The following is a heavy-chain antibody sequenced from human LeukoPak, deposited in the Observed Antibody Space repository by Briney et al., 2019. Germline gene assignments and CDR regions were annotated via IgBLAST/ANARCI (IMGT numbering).Heavy chain of an antibody. CDR2: IIPILGIA. CDR3: ARLTGDPLDY. D-gene: IGHD7-27*01. J-gene: IGHJ4*02. CDR1: GGTFSSYA. Sequence: SVKVSCKASGGTFSSYAISWVRQAPGQGLEWMGRIIPILGIANYAQEFQGRVTITADKSTSTAYMELSSLRSEDTAVYYCARLTGDPLDYWGQGTLVTVSS. V-gene: IGHV1-69*04.